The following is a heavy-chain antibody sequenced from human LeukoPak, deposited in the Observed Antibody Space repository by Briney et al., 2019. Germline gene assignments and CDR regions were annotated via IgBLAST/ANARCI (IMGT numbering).Heavy chain of an antibody. Sequence: ASVKVSCKASGYTFTGYYMHWVRQAPGQGLEWMGWINPNSGGTNYAQKFQGRVTMTRDTSISTAYMELSRLRSDDTAVYYCARDSRYDFWSGYSGVDYFDYWGQGTLVTVSS. CDR2: INPNSGGT. J-gene: IGHJ4*02. D-gene: IGHD3-3*01. V-gene: IGHV1-2*02. CDR3: ARDSRYDFWSGYSGVDYFDY. CDR1: GYTFTGYY.